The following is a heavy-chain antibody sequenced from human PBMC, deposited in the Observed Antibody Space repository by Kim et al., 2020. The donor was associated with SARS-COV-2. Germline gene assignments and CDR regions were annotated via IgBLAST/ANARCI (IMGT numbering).Heavy chain of an antibody. CDR3: VKDNYGGNSPLPLYYFDY. CDR2: ISSNGGST. D-gene: IGHD4-17*01. J-gene: IGHJ4*02. V-gene: IGHV3-64D*06. Sequence: GGSLRLSCSASGFTFSSYAMHWVRQAPGKGLEYVSAISSNGGSTYYADSVKGRFTISRDNSKNTLYLQMSSLRAEDTAVYYCVKDNYGGNSPLPLYYFDYWGQGTLVTVSS. CDR1: GFTFSSYA.